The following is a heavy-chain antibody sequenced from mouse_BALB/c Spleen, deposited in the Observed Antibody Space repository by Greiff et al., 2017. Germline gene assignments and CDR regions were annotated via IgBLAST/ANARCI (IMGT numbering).Heavy chain of an antibody. CDR1: GYSITSDYA. J-gene: IGHJ4*01. Sequence: EVKLQESGPGLVKPSQSLSLTCTVTGYSITSDYAWNWIRQFPGNKLEWMGYISYSGSTSYNPSLKSRISITRDTSKNQFFLQLTSVTTEDTATYYCATYDYYAMDYGGQGTSVTVSS. D-gene: IGHD2-12*01. V-gene: IGHV3-2*02. CDR2: ISYSGST. CDR3: ATYDYYAMDY.